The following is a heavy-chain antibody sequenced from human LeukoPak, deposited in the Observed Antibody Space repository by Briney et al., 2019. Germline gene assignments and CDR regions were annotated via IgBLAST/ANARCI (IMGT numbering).Heavy chain of an antibody. CDR1: GYTFTSYY. CDR3: AEPFYDSSGYYPLSYYYYMDV. Sequence: ASVKVSCKASGYTFTSYYMHWVRQAPGQGLEWMGIINPSGGSTSYAQKFQGRVTMTRDTSTSTVYMELSSLRSEDTAVYYCAEPFYDSSGYYPLSYYYYMDVWGKGTTVTVSS. CDR2: INPSGGST. V-gene: IGHV1-46*01. D-gene: IGHD3-22*01. J-gene: IGHJ6*03.